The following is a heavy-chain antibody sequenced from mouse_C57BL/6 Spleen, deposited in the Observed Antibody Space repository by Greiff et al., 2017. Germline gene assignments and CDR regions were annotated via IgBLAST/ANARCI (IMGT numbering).Heavy chain of an antibody. CDR1: GYTFTDYY. D-gene: IGHD1-1*01. CDR2: INPNNGGT. V-gene: IGHV1-26*01. J-gene: IGHJ4*01. Sequence: VQLQQSGPELVKPGASVKISCKASGYTFTDYYMNWVKQSHGKSLEWIGDINPNNGGTSYNQKFKGKATLTVDKSSSTAYMELRSLTSEDSAVYYCARVYGSSGAMDYWGQGTSVTVSS. CDR3: ARVYGSSGAMDY.